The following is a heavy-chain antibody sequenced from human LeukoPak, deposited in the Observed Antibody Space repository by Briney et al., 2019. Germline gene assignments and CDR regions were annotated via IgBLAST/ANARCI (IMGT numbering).Heavy chain of an antibody. Sequence: PGGPLRLSCAASGFTFSSYGTHWVRQAPGKGLEWVAVIWYDGSNKYYADSVKGRFTISRDNSKNTLYLQMNSLRAEDTAVYYCARDGGQEYYYDSSGYPLDYWGQGTLVTVSS. D-gene: IGHD3-22*01. CDR2: IWYDGSNK. V-gene: IGHV3-33*01. J-gene: IGHJ4*02. CDR3: ARDGGQEYYYDSSGYPLDY. CDR1: GFTFSSYG.